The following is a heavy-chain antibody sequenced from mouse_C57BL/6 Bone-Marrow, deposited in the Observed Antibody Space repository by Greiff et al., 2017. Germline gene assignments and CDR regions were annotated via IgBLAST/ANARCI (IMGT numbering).Heavy chain of an antibody. J-gene: IGHJ1*03. CDR1: GFTFSSYG. CDR2: ISSGGSYT. D-gene: IGHD1-1*01. Sequence: EVQVVESGGDLVKPGGSLKLSCAASGFTFSSYGMYWVRQTPDKRLEWVATISSGGSYTYYPDSVKGRITISRDTAKNTLYLQMSRLKSEDTAMYYCARHRYGSSCWYFDVGGTGTAVTVTA. V-gene: IGHV5-6*01. CDR3: ARHRYGSSCWYFDV.